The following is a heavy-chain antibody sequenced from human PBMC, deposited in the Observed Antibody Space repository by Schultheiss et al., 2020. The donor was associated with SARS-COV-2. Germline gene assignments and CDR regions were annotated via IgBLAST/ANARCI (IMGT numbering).Heavy chain of an antibody. D-gene: IGHD3-10*01. CDR1: GFTFSSYA. J-gene: IGHJ4*02. V-gene: IGHV3-23*01. CDR3: AKRPYGSGSYPDY. CDR2: ISGSGGST. Sequence: GESLKISCAASGFTFSSYAMSWVRQAPGKGLEWVSAISGSGGSTYYADSVKGRFTISRDNSKNTLYLQMNSLRAEDTAVYYCAKRPYGSGSYPDYWGQGTLVTVSS.